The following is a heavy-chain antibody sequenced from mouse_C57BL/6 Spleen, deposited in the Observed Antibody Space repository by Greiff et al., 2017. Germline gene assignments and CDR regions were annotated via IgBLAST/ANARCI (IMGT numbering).Heavy chain of an antibody. J-gene: IGHJ4*01. D-gene: IGHD1-1*01. Sequence: EVQLQQSGPELVKPGASVKISCKASGYSFTGYYMNWVKQSPEKSLEWIGEINPSTGGTTYNQKFKAKATLTVDKSSSTAYMQLKSLTSEDSAVYYCARRVHYYGSSYDAMDYWGHGTSVTVSS. CDR3: ARRVHYYGSSYDAMDY. V-gene: IGHV1-42*01. CDR1: GYSFTGYY. CDR2: INPSTGGT.